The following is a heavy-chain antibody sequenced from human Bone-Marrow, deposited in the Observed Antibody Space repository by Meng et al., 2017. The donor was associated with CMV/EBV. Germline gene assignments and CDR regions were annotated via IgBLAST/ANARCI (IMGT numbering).Heavy chain of an antibody. J-gene: IGHJ5*02. D-gene: IGHD2-2*01. Sequence: GESLKISCKGSGYSFTSYWIGWVRQMPGKGLEWMGIIYPGDSDTRYSPSFQGQVTISADKSISTAYLQWSSLKASDTAMYYCARILGYCSSTSCNKPRGYWFYPWGQRTLVTVSS. CDR3: ARILGYCSSTSCNKPRGYWFYP. V-gene: IGHV5-51*01. CDR1: GYSFTSYW. CDR2: IYPGDSDT.